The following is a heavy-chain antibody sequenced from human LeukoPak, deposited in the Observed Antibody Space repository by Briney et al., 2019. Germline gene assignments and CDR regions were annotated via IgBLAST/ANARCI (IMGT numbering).Heavy chain of an antibody. CDR3: AKDQVIDF. CDR1: GFTFGDYA. CDR2: ISSSGSTI. V-gene: IGHV3-11*04. J-gene: IGHJ4*02. Sequence: GGSLRLSCTASGFTFGDYAMSWFRQAPGKGLEWVSYISSSGSTIHYADSVKGRFTISRDDSKNTVYLQMNSLRPEDTGVYYCAKDQVIDFWGQGTLVAVSS.